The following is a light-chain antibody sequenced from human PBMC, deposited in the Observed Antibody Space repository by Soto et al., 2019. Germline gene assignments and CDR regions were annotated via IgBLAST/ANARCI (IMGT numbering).Light chain of an antibody. J-gene: IGLJ2*01. CDR1: SSNIGAGYD. CDR3: QSYDSSLSGSVV. Sequence: QSVLTQPPSVSGAPGQRVTISCTGSSSNIGAGYDVHWYQQIPGTAPKLLISGNSNRPSGVPDRFSGSKSGTSASLAITGLQAEDEADYYCQSYDSSLSGSVVFGGGTKLTVL. V-gene: IGLV1-40*01. CDR2: GNS.